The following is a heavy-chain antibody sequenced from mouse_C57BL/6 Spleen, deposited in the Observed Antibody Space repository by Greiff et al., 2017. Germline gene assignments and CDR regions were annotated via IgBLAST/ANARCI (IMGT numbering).Heavy chain of an antibody. J-gene: IGHJ1*03. V-gene: IGHV1-55*01. CDR1: GYTFTSYW. D-gene: IGHD1-1*01. Sequence: QVQLQQPGAELVKPGASVKMSCKASGYTFTSYWITWVKQRPGQGLEWIGDIYPGSGSTNYNEKFKSKATLTVDTSSSTAYMQLSSLTSEDSAVYYCARAPTTVVPYWYFDVWGTGTTVTVAS. CDR2: IYPGSGST. CDR3: ARAPTTVVPYWYFDV.